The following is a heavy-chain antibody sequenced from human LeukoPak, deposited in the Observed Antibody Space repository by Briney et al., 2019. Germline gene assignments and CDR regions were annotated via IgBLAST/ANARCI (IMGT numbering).Heavy chain of an antibody. J-gene: IGHJ4*02. CDR1: GGTFSSYA. Sequence: ASVKVSCKASGGTFSSYAISWVRQAPGQGLEWMGRIIPILGIANYAQKFQGRVTITADKSTSTAYMELSSLRSEDTAVYYCARDGSSGCPYYRGQGTLVTVSS. V-gene: IGHV1-69*04. D-gene: IGHD6-19*01. CDR2: IIPILGIA. CDR3: ARDGSSGCPYY.